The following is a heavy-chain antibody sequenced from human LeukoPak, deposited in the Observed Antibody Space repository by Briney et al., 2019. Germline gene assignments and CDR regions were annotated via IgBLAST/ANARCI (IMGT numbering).Heavy chain of an antibody. CDR2: INQDGSEK. CDR1: GFTFRSYW. V-gene: IGHV3-7*01. Sequence: GGSLRLSCAASGFTFRSYWMSGVRQAPGKGLEWVANINQDGSEKYYVDSVKVRFTISRDNAKNSLYLQMNSLRAEDTAVYFCARLNSAAADADYWGQGTLVTVSS. CDR3: ARLNSAAADADY. D-gene: IGHD6-13*01. J-gene: IGHJ4*02.